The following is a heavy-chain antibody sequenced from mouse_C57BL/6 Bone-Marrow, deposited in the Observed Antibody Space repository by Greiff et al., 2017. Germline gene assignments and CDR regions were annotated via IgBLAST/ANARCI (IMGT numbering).Heavy chain of an antibody. CDR2: ISSGGGYP. V-gene: IGHV5-6*01. CDR3: ARQRRLRDYLDY. J-gene: IGHJ2*01. Sequence: EVMLVESGGDLVKPGGSLKLSCAASGFTFTSYGMSWVPPTPDKRLEWVATISSGGGYPSYPASVKGRFTISRDNAKNTLNLQMSSLKSEDTAMYYCARQRRLRDYLDYWGQGTTLTVSS. D-gene: IGHD3-2*02. CDR1: GFTFTSYG.